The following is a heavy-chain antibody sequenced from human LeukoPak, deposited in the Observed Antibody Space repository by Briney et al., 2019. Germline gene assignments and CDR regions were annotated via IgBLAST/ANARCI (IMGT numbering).Heavy chain of an antibody. V-gene: IGHV4-39*07. CDR1: GGSISSSSYY. CDR2: IYYSGST. CDR3: ARDSGDTGIDY. J-gene: IGHJ4*02. Sequence: SETLSLTCTVSGGSISSSSYYWGWIRQPPGKGLEWIGSIYYSGSTYYNPSLKSRVTISVDTSKNQFSLKLSSVTAADTAVYYCARDSGDTGIDYWGQGTLVTVSS. D-gene: IGHD5-18*01.